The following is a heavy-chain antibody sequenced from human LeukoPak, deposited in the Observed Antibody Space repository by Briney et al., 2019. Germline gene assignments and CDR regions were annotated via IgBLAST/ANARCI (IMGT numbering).Heavy chain of an antibody. D-gene: IGHD3-22*01. CDR2: ISSSSSYI. Sequence: PGGSLRLSCAASGFTFSSYEMNWVRQAPGKGLEWVSSISSSSSYIYYADSVKGRFTISRDNSKNTLSLEMNSLRPEDTAVYYCARGPPMYSYGSSAYHYDYFDYWGQGTLVTVSS. V-gene: IGHV3-21*01. J-gene: IGHJ4*02. CDR3: ARGPPMYSYGSSAYHYDYFDY. CDR1: GFTFSSYE.